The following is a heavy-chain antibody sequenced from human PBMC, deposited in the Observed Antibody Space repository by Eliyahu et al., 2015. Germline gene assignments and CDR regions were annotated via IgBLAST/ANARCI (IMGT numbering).Heavy chain of an antibody. V-gene: IGHV4-39*01. CDR3: ARRGWSGWYFDY. CDR2: IYYSGST. D-gene: IGHD6-19*01. CDR1: XGSISSSSYY. Sequence: QLHLQESGPGLVKPSETLSLTCXVXXGSISSSSYYWGXIRQPPGKGLEWIGSIYYSGSTYYNPSLXSRVTISVDTSKNQFSLKLSSVTAADTAVYYCARRGWSGWYFDYWGQGTLVTVSS. J-gene: IGHJ4*02.